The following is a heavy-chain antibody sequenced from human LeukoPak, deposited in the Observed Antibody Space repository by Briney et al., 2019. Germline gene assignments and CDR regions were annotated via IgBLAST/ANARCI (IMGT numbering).Heavy chain of an antibody. V-gene: IGHV4-34*01. CDR3: ALRGRYSGYSYYYYGMDV. CDR1: GGSFSGYY. Sequence: SETLSLTCAVYGGSFSGYYWSWIRQPPGKGLEWIGGINHSGSTNYNPSLKSRVTISVDTSKNQFSLKLSSVTAADTAVYYCALRGRYSGYSYYYYGMDVWGKGTTVTVSS. CDR2: INHSGST. D-gene: IGHD5-12*01. J-gene: IGHJ6*04.